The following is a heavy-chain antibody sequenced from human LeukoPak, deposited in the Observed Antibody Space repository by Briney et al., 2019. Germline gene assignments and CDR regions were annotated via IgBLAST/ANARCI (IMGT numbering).Heavy chain of an antibody. CDR1: GFTFSTFA. CDR2: VTGGSGTT. D-gene: IGHD2-21*02. Sequence: GGSLRLSCAASGFTFSTFAMTWVRQAPGKGLEWVSAVTGGSGTTYYAGSVKGRFTISRDSSKNTLYLQMNSLRAEDTAVYYCARDQWRLFDYWGQGTLVTVSS. J-gene: IGHJ4*02. CDR3: ARDQWRLFDY. V-gene: IGHV3-23*01.